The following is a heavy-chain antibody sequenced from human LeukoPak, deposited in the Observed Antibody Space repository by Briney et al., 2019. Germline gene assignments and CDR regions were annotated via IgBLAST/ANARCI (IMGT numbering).Heavy chain of an antibody. V-gene: IGHV4-34*01. CDR2: INHSGST. CDR3: ARDQIEMATIMDYYYGTDV. D-gene: IGHD5-24*01. CDR1: GGSFSGYY. J-gene: IGHJ6*02. Sequence: TSETLSLTCAVYGGSFSGYYWSWIRQPPGKGLEWIGEINHSGSTNYNPSLKSRVTISVDTSKNQFSLQLNSVTPEDTAVYYCARDQIEMATIMDYYYGTDVWGQGTTVTVSS.